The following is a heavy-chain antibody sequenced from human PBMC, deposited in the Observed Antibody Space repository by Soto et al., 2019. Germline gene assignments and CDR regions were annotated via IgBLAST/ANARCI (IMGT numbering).Heavy chain of an antibody. D-gene: IGHD6-25*01. V-gene: IGHV1-3*01. J-gene: IGHJ6*02. CDR2: INAGNGNT. CDR3: ASSARKKAEAYYYYGMDV. Sequence: WGRHEPEQRLEWMGWINAGNGNTKYSQKFQGRVTITRDTSASTAYMELSSLRSEDTAVYYCASSARKKAEAYYYYGMDVWGQGTPVTVS.